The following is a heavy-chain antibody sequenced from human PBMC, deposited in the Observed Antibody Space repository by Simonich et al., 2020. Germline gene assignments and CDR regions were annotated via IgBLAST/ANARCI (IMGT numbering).Heavy chain of an antibody. CDR3: ARDGLGTAYYYYMDV. CDR1: GFTFWSHW. D-gene: IGHD7-27*01. J-gene: IGHJ6*03. CDR2: IKQDGSEK. Sequence: GQLGGAGGGLGQAGGSLGLSCAASGFTFWSHWMSWVRQAPGTGVEWVANIKQDGSEKYYVDSVKGRFTIARDNAKNSLYLQMNSLRAEDTAVYYCARDGLGTAYYYYMDVWGKGTTVTVSS. V-gene: IGHV3-7*01.